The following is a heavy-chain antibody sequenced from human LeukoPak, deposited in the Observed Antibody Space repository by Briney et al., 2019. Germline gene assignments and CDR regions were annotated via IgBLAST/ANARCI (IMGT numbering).Heavy chain of an antibody. V-gene: IGHV3-23*01. J-gene: IGHJ4*02. D-gene: IGHD1-26*01. CDR1: GFTFSSYS. Sequence: GGSLRLSCAASGFTFSSYSMNWVRQAPGKGLEWVSLISGSGTSTYYADSVRGRFTLSRDNSKNTLYLQMNSLRAEDTAVYYCAKRSGGYYFDYWGQGTLVTVSS. CDR3: AKRSGGYYFDY. CDR2: ISGSGTST.